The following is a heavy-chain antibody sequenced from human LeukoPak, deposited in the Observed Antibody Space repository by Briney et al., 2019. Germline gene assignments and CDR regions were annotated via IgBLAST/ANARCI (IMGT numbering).Heavy chain of an antibody. CDR2: VSAYNNYT. D-gene: IGHD4-17*01. CDR1: GYTFTHYI. CDR3: AREGADDHGRLLWFDP. Sequence: ASVKVSCKASGYTFTHYIINWVRQAPGQGLEWMGKVSAYNNYTTYAQKFQGRIAMTTDTSTNTAYMDLRSLRSDDTAFYYCAREGADDHGRLLWFDPWGQGTLVTVSS. J-gene: IGHJ5*02. V-gene: IGHV1-18*01.